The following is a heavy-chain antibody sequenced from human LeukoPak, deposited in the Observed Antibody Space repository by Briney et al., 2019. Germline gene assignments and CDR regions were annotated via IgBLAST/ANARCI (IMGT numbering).Heavy chain of an antibody. D-gene: IGHD6-6*01. CDR3: AKDPFLYSSSIGPYYFDY. CDR1: GFTFSSYA. Sequence: PGGSLRLSSAASGFTFSSYAMSWVRQAPGKGLEWVSAISGSGGRTYYADSVKGRFTISRDNSKNTLYLQMNSLRAEDTAVYYCAKDPFLYSSSIGPYYFDYWGQGTLVTVSS. CDR2: ISGSGGRT. V-gene: IGHV3-23*01. J-gene: IGHJ4*02.